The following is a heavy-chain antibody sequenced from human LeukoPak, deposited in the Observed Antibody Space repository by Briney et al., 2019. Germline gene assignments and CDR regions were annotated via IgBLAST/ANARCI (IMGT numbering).Heavy chain of an antibody. Sequence: ASVKVSCKASGYTFTSYAMNWVRQAPGHGLEWMGWINTNTGNPTYAQGFTGRFVFSLDTSVSTAYLQISSLKAEDTAVYYCARDIEPMFFTDYGDYYERGVFDNDYWGQGTLVTVSS. J-gene: IGHJ4*02. CDR1: GYTFTSYA. CDR3: ARDIEPMFFTDYGDYYERGVFDNDY. D-gene: IGHD4-17*01. CDR2: INTNTGNP. V-gene: IGHV7-4-1*02.